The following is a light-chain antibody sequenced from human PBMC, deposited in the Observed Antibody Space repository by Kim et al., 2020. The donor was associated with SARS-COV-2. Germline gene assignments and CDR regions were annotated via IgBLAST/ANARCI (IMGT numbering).Light chain of an antibody. V-gene: IGLV10-54*01. CDR1: SNNVGNQG. Sequence: RQTATLTCTGNSNNVGNQGAAWLQQHQCHPPKLLSYRDNDRPSGISERLSASRSGNTASLTISGLQPEDEADYYCSAWDISLNAWVFGGGTQLTVL. CDR3: SAWDISLNAWV. J-gene: IGLJ3*02. CDR2: RDN.